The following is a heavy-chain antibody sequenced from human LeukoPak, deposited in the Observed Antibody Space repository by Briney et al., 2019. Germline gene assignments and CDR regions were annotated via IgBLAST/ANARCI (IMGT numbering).Heavy chain of an antibody. CDR3: ARVRYGDYVGGGMDV. CDR2: IYYNGST. J-gene: IGHJ6*02. V-gene: IGHV4-59*01. D-gene: IGHD4-17*01. CDR1: GGSISSYY. Sequence: PSETLSLTCTVSGGSISSYYWSWIRQPPGKGLEWIGYIYYNGSTNYNPSLKSRVTISVDTSKNQFSLKLSSVTAADTAVYYCARVRYGDYVGGGMDVWGQGTTVTVSS.